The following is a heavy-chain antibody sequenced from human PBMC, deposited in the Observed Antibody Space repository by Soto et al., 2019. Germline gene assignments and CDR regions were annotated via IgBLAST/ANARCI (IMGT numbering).Heavy chain of an antibody. CDR3: ARDGGSTGYDLFDY. V-gene: IGHV3-7*01. CDR1: GFSFSSYW. J-gene: IGHJ4*02. D-gene: IGHD5-12*01. Sequence: PGGSLRLSCAASGFSFSSYWMTWVRQVPGKGLEWVANIKHDGRETHYVDSVKGRFTISRDNAKNSLFLQMHSLGAEDTAVYYCARDGGSTGYDLFDYWGQGTLVTVSS. CDR2: IKHDGRET.